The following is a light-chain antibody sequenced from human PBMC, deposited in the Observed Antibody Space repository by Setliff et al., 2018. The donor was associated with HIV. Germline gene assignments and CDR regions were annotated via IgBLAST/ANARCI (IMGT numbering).Light chain of an antibody. J-gene: IGLJ1*01. Sequence: QSVLTQPPSASGAPGQRVTISCTGSISSIGAGYDIHWYQQLPGTAPKLLIYANSNRPSGVPDRFSGSKSGTSASLAITGLQAEDEADYYCQSYDSSLSRCVFGTGTKVTVL. CDR1: ISSIGAGYD. CDR3: QSYDSSLSRCV. CDR2: ANS. V-gene: IGLV1-40*01.